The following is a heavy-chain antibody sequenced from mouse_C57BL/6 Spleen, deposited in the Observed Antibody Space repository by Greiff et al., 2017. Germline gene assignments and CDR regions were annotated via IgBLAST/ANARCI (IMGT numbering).Heavy chain of an antibody. Sequence: VQLQQPGAELVMPGASVKLSCKASGYTFTSYWMHWVKQRPGQGLEWIGEIDPSDSYTNYNQKFKGKSTLTVDKSSSTAYMQLSSLTSEDSAVYYCARGGDYDGYWGQGTTLTVSS. J-gene: IGHJ2*01. D-gene: IGHD2-4*01. CDR1: GYTFTSYW. CDR3: ARGGDYDGY. V-gene: IGHV1-69*01. CDR2: IDPSDSYT.